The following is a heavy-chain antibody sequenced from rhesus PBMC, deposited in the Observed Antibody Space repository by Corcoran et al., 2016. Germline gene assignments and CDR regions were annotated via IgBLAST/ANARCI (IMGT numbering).Heavy chain of an antibody. J-gene: IGHJ2*01. D-gene: IGHD6-25*01. Sequence: EVQLVESGGGLVQPGGSLRLSCAASGFTFTNYGLHWVSQAPGKGLEWVAVITVYGSKKFYADSLKDRFTFSRDNSNNILFLKMNDLKLEDTAVYYSARAIAADGNWYFDLWGPGTPITISS. CDR2: ITVYGSKK. V-gene: IGHV3-54*02. CDR3: ARAIAADGNWYFDL. CDR1: GFTFTNYG.